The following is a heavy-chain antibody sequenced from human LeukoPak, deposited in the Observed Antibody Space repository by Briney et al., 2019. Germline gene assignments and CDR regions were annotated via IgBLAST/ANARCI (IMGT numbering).Heavy chain of an antibody. CDR1: GYTFTGYY. J-gene: IGHJ4*02. CDR2: INPNSGGT. V-gene: IGHV1-2*02. CDR3: ARDKGGYSYGFDY. Sequence: GASVKVSCKASGYTFTGYYMHWVRQAPGQELEWMGWINPNSGGTNYAQKFQGRVTMTRDTSISTAYMELSRLRSDDTAVYYCARDKGGYSYGFDYWGQGTLVTVSS. D-gene: IGHD5-18*01.